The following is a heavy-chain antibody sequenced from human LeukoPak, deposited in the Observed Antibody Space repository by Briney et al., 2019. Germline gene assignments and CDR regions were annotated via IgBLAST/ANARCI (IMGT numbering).Heavy chain of an antibody. J-gene: IGHJ4*02. D-gene: IGHD3-3*01. CDR1: GYTLTELS. CDR3: ATRPLGMVTTFDY. CDR2: FDPEDGET. V-gene: IGHV1-24*01. Sequence: GASVKVSCKVSGYTLTELSMHWVRQAPGKGLEWMGGFDPEDGETIYAQKFQGRVTMTEDTSTDTAYMELSSLRSEDTAMYYCATRPLGMVTTFDYWGQGTLLTVSS.